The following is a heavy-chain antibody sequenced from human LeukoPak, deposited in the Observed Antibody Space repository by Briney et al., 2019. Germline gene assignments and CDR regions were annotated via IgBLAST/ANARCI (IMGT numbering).Heavy chain of an antibody. D-gene: IGHD3-16*02. CDR2: INAGNGNT. J-gene: IGHJ4*02. V-gene: IGHV1-3*01. CDR3: AKGGLMITFGGVIAEYYSDY. Sequence: ASVKVSCKASGYTFTSYAMHWVRQAPGQRLEWMGWINAGNGNTKYSQKFQGRVTITRDTSASTAYMELSSLRSEDTAVYYCAKGGLMITFGGVIAEYYSDYWGQGTLVTVSS. CDR1: GYTFTSYA.